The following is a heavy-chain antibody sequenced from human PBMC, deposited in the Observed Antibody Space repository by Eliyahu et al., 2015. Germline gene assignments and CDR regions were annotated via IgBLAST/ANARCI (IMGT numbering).Heavy chain of an antibody. CDR3: ATDTVTSIY. CDR1: GFTLTNAW. Sequence: LVESGGGLVKPGGSLXLSCSASGFTLTNAWMSWVRQAPGKGLGWLGRIRSRSXGGTTDYAAPVKGRFTISRDDSKDTLFLLMNSLKSDDTAVYYCATDTVTSIYWGQGTLVTVSS. D-gene: IGHD4-17*01. V-gene: IGHV3-15*01. CDR2: IRSRSXGGTT. J-gene: IGHJ4*02.